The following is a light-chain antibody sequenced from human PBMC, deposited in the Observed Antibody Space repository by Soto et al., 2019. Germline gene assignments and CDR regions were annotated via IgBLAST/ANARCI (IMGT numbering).Light chain of an antibody. J-gene: IGLJ3*02. CDR1: SSDVGGYNY. Sequence: QSALTQPRSVSGSPGQSVTISCTGTSSDVGGYNYVSWYQQYPGKDPKLIIYDVSKRPSGVPDRFSGSKSGNTASLTISGLQAEDEADYYCCSYAGSYTLWVFGGGTKLTVL. CDR2: DVS. V-gene: IGLV2-11*01. CDR3: CSYAGSYTLWV.